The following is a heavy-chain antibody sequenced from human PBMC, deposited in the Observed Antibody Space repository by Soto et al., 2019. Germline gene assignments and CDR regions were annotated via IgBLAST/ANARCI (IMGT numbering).Heavy chain of an antibody. Sequence: PSETMSLTCSVSGDYIHVGGYYWTWIRQRPGKGLEWMGYIYYTGKTYYNPSLESRLTMSVDRSKNQFSLRLTSVTAADTAVYFCGRDLTSNANCIDLCGQGTLVTVSS. CDR3: GRDLTSNANCIDL. V-gene: IGHV4-30-4*01. CDR2: IYYTGKT. J-gene: IGHJ5*02. CDR1: GDYIHVGGYY. D-gene: IGHD2-2*01.